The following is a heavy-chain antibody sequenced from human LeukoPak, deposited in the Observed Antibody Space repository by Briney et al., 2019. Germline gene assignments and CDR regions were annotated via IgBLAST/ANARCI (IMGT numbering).Heavy chain of an antibody. D-gene: IGHD3-10*01. V-gene: IGHV3-64*02. J-gene: IGHJ4*02. CDR1: GFIFSDYA. CDR3: ARAVGPYDY. CDR2: IKSNGGKA. Sequence: PGGSLRLSCAASGFIFSDYAVHWVRQAPGKGLEYVSSIKSNGGKAFYAESVKGRFSISRDNSKNTLNLQMGSLRAEDTAVYFCARAVGPYDYWGQGTLVTVSS.